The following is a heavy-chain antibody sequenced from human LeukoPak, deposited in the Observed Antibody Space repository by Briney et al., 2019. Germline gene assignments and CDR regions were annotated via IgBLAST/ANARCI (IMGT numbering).Heavy chain of an antibody. CDR2: INHSGST. V-gene: IGHV4-34*01. Sequence: NPSETLSLTCAVYGGSFSGYYWSWIRQPPGKGLEWIGEINHSGSTNYNPSLKSRVTISVDTSKNQFSLKLSSVTAADTAVYYCARRSATATYFDYWGQGTLVTVSS. D-gene: IGHD2-15*01. CDR1: GGSFSGYY. J-gene: IGHJ4*02. CDR3: ARRSATATYFDY.